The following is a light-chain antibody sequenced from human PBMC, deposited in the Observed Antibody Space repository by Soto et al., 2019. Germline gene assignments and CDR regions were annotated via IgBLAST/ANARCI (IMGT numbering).Light chain of an antibody. CDR1: SSDVGAYNY. CDR2: GVT. V-gene: IGLV2-14*01. J-gene: IGLJ3*02. CDR3: SSYTRSSTWV. Sequence: QSALTQPASVSGSPGQSITISCTGTSSDVGAYNYVSWHQQHPGKASKLMIYGVTNRPSGVSNRFSGSKSGNTASLTISGLQAEDEADYYCSSYTRSSTWVFGGGTKLTVL.